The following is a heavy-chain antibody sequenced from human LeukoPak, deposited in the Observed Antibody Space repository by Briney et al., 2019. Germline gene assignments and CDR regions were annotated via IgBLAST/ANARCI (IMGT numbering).Heavy chain of an antibody. CDR2: ISGSGGTT. CDR3: AKGAGNFDWSYHDY. J-gene: IGHJ4*02. D-gene: IGHD3-9*01. Sequence: GGSLRLSCAASRFTFSSYAMGWVRQAPGQGLEWVSAISGSGGTTYNADSVKGRFTISRDNSKNTLYLQLNSLRAEDTAVYYCAKGAGNFDWSYHDYWGQGTLVTVSS. V-gene: IGHV3-23*01. CDR1: RFTFSSYA.